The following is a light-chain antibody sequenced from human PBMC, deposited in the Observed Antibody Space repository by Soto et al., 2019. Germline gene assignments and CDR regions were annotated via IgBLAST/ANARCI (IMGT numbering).Light chain of an antibody. CDR1: QSVSSSY. J-gene: IGKJ2*01. V-gene: IGKV3-20*01. Sequence: EIVLTQSPGTLSFSPGERATLSCRASQSVSSSYLAWYQQKPGQAPRLPIYGASSRATGIPDRFSGSGSGTDFTLTISRLEPEDFAVYYCQQYGSSLYTFGQGTKLEIK. CDR2: GAS. CDR3: QQYGSSLYT.